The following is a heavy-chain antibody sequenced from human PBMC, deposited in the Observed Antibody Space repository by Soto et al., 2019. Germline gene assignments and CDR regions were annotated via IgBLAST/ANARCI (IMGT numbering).Heavy chain of an antibody. V-gene: IGHV4-34*01. CDR3: ARHGGYHFDY. D-gene: IGHD1-26*01. CDR2: IHHSGNT. Sequence: QVQPQQWGAGLLKPSETLSLTCAVFGESLSDSYWSWIRQPPGKELEWIGEIHHSGNTIYNPSLKSRVTISLDTSENQFSLKLSSVTAADTAVYYCARHGGYHFDYWGQETLVTVSS. CDR1: GESLSDSY. J-gene: IGHJ4*02.